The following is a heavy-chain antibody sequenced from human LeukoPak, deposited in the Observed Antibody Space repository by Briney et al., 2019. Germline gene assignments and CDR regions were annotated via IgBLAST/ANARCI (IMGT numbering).Heavy chain of an antibody. Sequence: SVKVSCKASGGTFSSYAISWVRQAPGQGLEWMGGIIPIFGTTNYAQKFQGRVTITADESTSTAYMELSSLRSEDTAVYYCARSRITMIVVAPLGDWGERTLVTVSS. V-gene: IGHV1-69*13. D-gene: IGHD3-22*01. CDR3: ARSRITMIVVAPLGD. CDR1: GGTFSSYA. J-gene: IGHJ4*02. CDR2: IIPIFGTT.